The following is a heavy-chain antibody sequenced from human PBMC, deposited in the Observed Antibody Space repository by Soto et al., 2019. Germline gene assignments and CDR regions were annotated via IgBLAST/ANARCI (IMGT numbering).Heavy chain of an antibody. CDR3: ARDWTSITGTTGDHYYYYYGMDV. D-gene: IGHD1-20*01. V-gene: IGHV3-30-3*01. CDR2: ISYDGSNK. Sequence: QVQLVESGGGVVQPGRSLRLSCAASGFTFSSYAMHWVRQAPGKGLEWVAVISYDGSNKYYADSVKGRFTISRDNSKNTLYLQMNSLRAEDTAVYYCARDWTSITGTTGDHYYYYYGMDVWGQGTTVTVSS. CDR1: GFTFSSYA. J-gene: IGHJ6*02.